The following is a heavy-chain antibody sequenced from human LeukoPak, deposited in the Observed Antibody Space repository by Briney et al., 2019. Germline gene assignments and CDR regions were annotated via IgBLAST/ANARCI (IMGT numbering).Heavy chain of an antibody. V-gene: IGHV3-74*01. Sequence: GSLRLSCAASGFTFSGFWMHWVRQAPGKGLVWVSCISFDGSDATYADSVKGRFTISRDNAKNTLHLQMDSLTVEDTAVYYCANEGPNFDYWGQGTLVTVSS. CDR1: GFTFSGFW. J-gene: IGHJ4*02. CDR2: ISFDGSDA. D-gene: IGHD2-8*01. CDR3: ANEGPNFDY.